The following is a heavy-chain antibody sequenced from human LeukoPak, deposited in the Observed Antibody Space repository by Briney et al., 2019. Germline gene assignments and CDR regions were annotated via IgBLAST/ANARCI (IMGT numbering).Heavy chain of an antibody. CDR1: GGSISSYY. Sequence: SETLSLTCTVSGGSISSYYWSWIRQPPGKGLEWIGYTYYSGSTNYNPSLKSRVTISVDTSKNQFSLKLSSVTAADTAVYYCARAKDFDYWGQGTLVTVS. CDR2: TYYSGST. CDR3: ARAKDFDY. J-gene: IGHJ4*02. V-gene: IGHV4-59*01.